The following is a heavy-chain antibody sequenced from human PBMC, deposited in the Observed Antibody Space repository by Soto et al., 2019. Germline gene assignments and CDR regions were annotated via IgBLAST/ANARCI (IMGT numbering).Heavy chain of an antibody. D-gene: IGHD5-18*01. J-gene: IGHJ4*02. CDR1: GYTFTGYY. V-gene: IGHV1-2*02. CDR2: INPNSGGT. Sequence: VKVSCKASGYTFTGYYMHWVRQAPGQGLEWMGWINPNSGGTNYAQKFQGRVTMTRDTSISTAYMELSRLRSDDTAVYYCARVLPGPRGYSYGHLDYWGQGTLVTVSS. CDR3: ARVLPGPRGYSYGHLDY.